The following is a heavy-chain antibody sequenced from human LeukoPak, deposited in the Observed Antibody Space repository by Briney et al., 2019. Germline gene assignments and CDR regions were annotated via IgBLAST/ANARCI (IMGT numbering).Heavy chain of an antibody. J-gene: IGHJ6*04. CDR2: ISRSGTTI. CDR1: GFIFSNYE. V-gene: IGHV3-48*03. Sequence: GGSLRLSCEASGFIFSNYEMNWVRQAPGKGLECVAYISRSGTTIHYADSVKGRFTISRDNAKNSLYLQMNSLRAEDTAVYYCAELGITMIGGVWGKGTTVTISS. D-gene: IGHD3-10*02. CDR3: AELGITMIGGV.